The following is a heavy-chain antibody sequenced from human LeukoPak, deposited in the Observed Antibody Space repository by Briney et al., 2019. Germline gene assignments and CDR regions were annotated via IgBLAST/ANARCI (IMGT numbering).Heavy chain of an antibody. D-gene: IGHD6-19*01. CDR3: ARDGYSSGWGRAFDI. Sequence: SETLSLTCTVSGGSISSYYWSWIRQPPGKGLEWIGYIYYSGSTNYNPSLKSGVTISVDTSKNQFSLKLSSVTAADTAVYYCARDGYSSGWGRAFDIWGQGTMVTVSS. CDR2: IYYSGST. V-gene: IGHV4-59*01. CDR1: GGSISSYY. J-gene: IGHJ3*02.